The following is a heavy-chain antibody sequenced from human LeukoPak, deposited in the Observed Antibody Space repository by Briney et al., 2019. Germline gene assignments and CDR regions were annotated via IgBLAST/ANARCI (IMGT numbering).Heavy chain of an antibody. CDR1: GGSISSYY. V-gene: IGHV4-59*01. CDR3: ARDRPAANWFDP. Sequence: PSETLSLTCTVSGGSISSYYWSWIRQPPGKGLEWIGYIYYSGSNNYPPSLKSRVTISVDTSKNQFSLKLSSVTAADTAVYYCARDRPAANWFDPWGQGTLVTVSS. D-gene: IGHD2-2*01. CDR2: IYYSGSN. J-gene: IGHJ5*02.